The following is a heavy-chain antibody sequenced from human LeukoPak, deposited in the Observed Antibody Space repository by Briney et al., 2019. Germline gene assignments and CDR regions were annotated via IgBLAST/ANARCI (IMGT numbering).Heavy chain of an antibody. V-gene: IGHV4-59*02. J-gene: IGHJ4*02. CDR1: GGSVSGYY. CDR3: ARVHRYCSGGACYVLDN. Sequence: SETLSLTCVVSGGSVSGYYWGWIRQPPGRGLEWIGYVYYSGSTNYNPSFKSRITISVDTSRNQFSLQLSPVTAADTAVYYCARVHRYCSGGACYVLDNWGQGTLVAVSS. CDR2: VYYSGST. D-gene: IGHD2-15*01.